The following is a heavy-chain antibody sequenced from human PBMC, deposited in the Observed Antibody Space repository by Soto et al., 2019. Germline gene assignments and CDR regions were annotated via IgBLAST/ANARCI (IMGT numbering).Heavy chain of an antibody. V-gene: IGHV3-23*01. CDR2: VSVSGGTT. D-gene: IGHD3-22*01. Sequence: GGSLRLSCAASGFMFNNYAMSWVRQAPGKGLEWVSTVSVSGGTTYYADSLKGRFTISRDNSKKTVYLQMNRLRADDTAIYYCAKGLYYYDSTGYRLFDYWGQGTLVTVSS. CDR3: AKGLYYYDSTGYRLFDY. CDR1: GFMFNNYA. J-gene: IGHJ4*02.